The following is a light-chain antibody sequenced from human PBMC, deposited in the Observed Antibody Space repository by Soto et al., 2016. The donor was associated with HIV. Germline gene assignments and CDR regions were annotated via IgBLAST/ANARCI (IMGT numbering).Light chain of an antibody. CDR1: QSISSY. V-gene: IGKV1-39*01. Sequence: DIQMTQSPSSLSASVGDRVTITCRASQSISSYLNWYQQKPGKAPKLLIYAASSLQSGVPSRFSGSGSGTDFTLTISCLQSEDFATYCCQQYYSYPVTFGQGTKVEIK. CDR3: QQYYSYPVT. CDR2: AAS. J-gene: IGKJ1*01.